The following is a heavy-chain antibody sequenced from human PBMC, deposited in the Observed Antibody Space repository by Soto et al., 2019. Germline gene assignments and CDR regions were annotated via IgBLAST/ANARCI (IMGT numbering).Heavy chain of an antibody. CDR1: GFTFSSYS. CDR2: ISSSGAYI. CDR3: ARDREGVGAGLF. J-gene: IGHJ3*01. V-gene: IGHV3-21*01. D-gene: IGHD1-26*01. Sequence: GGSLRLSCAACGFTFSSYSMNWVRQAPGKGLEWVSSISSSGAYIYYADSVKGRFTISRDNAKNSLYLQMNSLRAEDTAVYYCARDREGVGAGLFWGQGTMVTVSS.